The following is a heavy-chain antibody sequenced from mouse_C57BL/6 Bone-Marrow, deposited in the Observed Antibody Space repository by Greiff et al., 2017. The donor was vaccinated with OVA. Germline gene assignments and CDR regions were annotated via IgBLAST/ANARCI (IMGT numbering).Heavy chain of an antibody. CDR1: GYTFTSYG. J-gene: IGHJ1*03. V-gene: IGHV1-81*01. CDR2: IYPRSGNT. CDR3: ARWAVVGDWYFDV. D-gene: IGHD1-1*01. Sequence: QVQRVESGAELARPGASVKLSCKASGYTFTSYGISWVKQRTGQGLEWIGEIYPRSGNTYYNEKFKGKATLTADKSSSTAYMELRSLTSEDSAVYFCARWAVVGDWYFDVWGTGTTVTVSS.